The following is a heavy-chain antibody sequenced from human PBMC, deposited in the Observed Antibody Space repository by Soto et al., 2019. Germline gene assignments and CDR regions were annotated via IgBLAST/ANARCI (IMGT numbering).Heavy chain of an antibody. J-gene: IGHJ4*02. D-gene: IGHD3-16*01. CDR3: TRGPRHSSFGTGDV. CDR2: ISDDGARS. V-gene: IGHV3-74*01. CDR1: GFVFEVYW. Sequence: GGSLRLSCVASGFVFEVYWMHWVRQVPGKGLEWVSRISDDGARSDYADSVRGRFTISRDNAKNALYLQMNALRGEDTAVYFCTRGPRHSSFGTGDVWGRGALVTVSS.